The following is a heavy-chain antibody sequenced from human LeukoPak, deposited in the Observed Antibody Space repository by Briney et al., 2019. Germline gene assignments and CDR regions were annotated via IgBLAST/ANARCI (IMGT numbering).Heavy chain of an antibody. V-gene: IGHV1-8*01. J-gene: IGHJ6*03. CDR1: GYTFTSYD. D-gene: IGHD6-13*01. Sequence: ASVKVSCKASGYTFTSYDINWVRQATGQGLEWMGWMNPNSGNTGYAQKFQGRVTMTRNTSISTAYMELSSLRSEDTAVYYYAGTAAGTSPYYYYMDVWGKGTTVTVSS. CDR2: MNPNSGNT. CDR3: AGTAAGTSPYYYYMDV.